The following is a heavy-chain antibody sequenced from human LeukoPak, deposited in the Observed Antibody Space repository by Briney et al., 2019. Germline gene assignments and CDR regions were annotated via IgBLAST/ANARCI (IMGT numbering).Heavy chain of an antibody. V-gene: IGHV1-2*02. Sequence: ASVKVSCKASGYTFTGYYMHWVRQAPGQGLEWMGWINPNSGGTNYAQKFQGRVTMTRDTSISTAYMELSRLRSDDTAVYYCARDPGDYHDSSGYLEQDYWGQGTLVTVSS. CDR1: GYTFTGYY. CDR2: INPNSGGT. D-gene: IGHD3-22*01. CDR3: ARDPGDYHDSSGYLEQDY. J-gene: IGHJ4*02.